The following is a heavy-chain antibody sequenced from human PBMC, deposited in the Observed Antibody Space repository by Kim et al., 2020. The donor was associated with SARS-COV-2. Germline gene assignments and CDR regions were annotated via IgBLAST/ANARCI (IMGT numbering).Heavy chain of an antibody. J-gene: IGHJ4*02. CDR3: ARDPSYDSSGAGFDY. CDR2: ISYDGSNK. CDR1: GFTFSSYA. V-gene: IGHV3-30*04. D-gene: IGHD3-22*01. Sequence: GGSLRLSCAASGFTFSSYAMHWVRQAPGKGLEWVAVISYDGSNKYYADSVKGRFTISRDNSKNTLYLQMNSLRAEDTAVYYCARDPSYDSSGAGFDYWGQGTLVTVSS.